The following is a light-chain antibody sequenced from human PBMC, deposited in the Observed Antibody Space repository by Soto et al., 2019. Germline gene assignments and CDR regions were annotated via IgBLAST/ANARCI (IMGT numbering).Light chain of an antibody. J-gene: IGKJ1*01. CDR1: QSISGW. CDR3: QQYDSFSVT. V-gene: IGKV1-5*01. Sequence: DIQMTQSPSTLSATAGDRVTITCRASQSISGWLSWHQQKPGKAPKLLIYDVSALKRGVPPRFSGSGSGTEFTLTISSLQPEDFATYYCQQYDSFSVTFGQGTKVDIK. CDR2: DVS.